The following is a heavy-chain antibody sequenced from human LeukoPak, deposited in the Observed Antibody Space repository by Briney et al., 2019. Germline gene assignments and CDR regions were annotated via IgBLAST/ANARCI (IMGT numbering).Heavy chain of an antibody. V-gene: IGHV1-8*03. Sequence: ASVKVSCKASGYTFTTCDINWVRQATGQGLEWMGWMKSNSGNTGYAQKFQGRVTITRNTSISTAYMELSSLRSEDTAVYYCARGLRVSPAFDYWGQGTLVTVSS. CDR2: MKSNSGNT. CDR1: GYTFTTCD. CDR3: ARGLRVSPAFDY. J-gene: IGHJ4*02. D-gene: IGHD2-2*01.